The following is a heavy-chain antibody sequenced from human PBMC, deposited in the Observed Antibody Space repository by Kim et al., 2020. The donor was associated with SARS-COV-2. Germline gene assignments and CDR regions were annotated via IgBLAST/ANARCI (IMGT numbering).Heavy chain of an antibody. CDR3: ARFVGSSVDY. J-gene: IGHJ4*02. CDR2: T. D-gene: IGHD6-13*01. V-gene: IGHV4-39*01. Sequence: TYYNPSHKSRVTISVDTSKNQFSLKLSSVTAADTAVYYCARFVGSSVDYWGQGTLVTVSS.